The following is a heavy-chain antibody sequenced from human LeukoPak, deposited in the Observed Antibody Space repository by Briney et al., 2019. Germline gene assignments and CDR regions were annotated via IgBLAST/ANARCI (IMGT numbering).Heavy chain of an antibody. Sequence: PSETLSLTCAVYGGSFSGYYWSWIRQPPGRGLEWIGEINHSGSTNYNPSLKSRVTISVDTSKNQFSLKLSSVTAADTAVYYCARARLVPAANPASFWSNYYYYYMDVWGKGTTVTVSS. D-gene: IGHD2-2*01. CDR1: GGSFSGYY. V-gene: IGHV4-34*01. CDR3: ARARLVPAANPASFWSNYYYYYMDV. CDR2: INHSGST. J-gene: IGHJ6*03.